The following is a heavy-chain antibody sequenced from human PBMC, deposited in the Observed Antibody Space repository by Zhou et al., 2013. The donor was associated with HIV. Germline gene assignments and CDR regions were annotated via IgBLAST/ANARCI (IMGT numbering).Heavy chain of an antibody. J-gene: IGHJ4*02. CDR3: ARDRYSGKLLLGAGHDYFDY. CDR2: INPDSGGT. V-gene: IGHV1-2*04. Sequence: QVQLVQSGAEVKKPGASVKVSCKASGYTFTDYYIHWVRQAPGHGLEWMGWINPDSGGTNYAQNFEGWVTMTRDTSINTAYIDLTRLTSDDTAVYYCARDRYSGKLLLGAGHDYFDYWGQGTLVTVSS. D-gene: IGHD1-26*01. CDR1: GYTFTDYY.